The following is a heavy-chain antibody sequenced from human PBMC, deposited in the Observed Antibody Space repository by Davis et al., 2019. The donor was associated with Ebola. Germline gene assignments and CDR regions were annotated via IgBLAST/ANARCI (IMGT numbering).Heavy chain of an antibody. V-gene: IGHV4-34*01. CDR1: GGSFSGYY. Sequence: GSLRLSCAVYGGSFSGYYWSWIRQPPGKGLEWIGEINHSGSTNYNPSLKSRVTISVDTSKNQFSLKLSSVTAADTAVYYCARASLGYYGSGSYDLSYWGQGTLVTVSS. CDR3: ARASLGYYGSGSYDLSY. J-gene: IGHJ4*02. CDR2: INHSGST. D-gene: IGHD3-10*01.